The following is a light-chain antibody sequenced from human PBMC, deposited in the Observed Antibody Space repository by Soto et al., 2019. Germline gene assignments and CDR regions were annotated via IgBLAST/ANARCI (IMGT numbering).Light chain of an antibody. CDR3: QPDNSYFWT. Sequence: EIQMTQSPSTLSASVGDRVTITCRASQSISSWLAWYQQKPGKAPKLLIYDASSLESGVPSRFSGSGSGTEFALTISSLQPDDFATYYCQPDNSYFWTFGQGTKVEIK. J-gene: IGKJ1*01. CDR2: DAS. CDR1: QSISSW. V-gene: IGKV1-5*01.